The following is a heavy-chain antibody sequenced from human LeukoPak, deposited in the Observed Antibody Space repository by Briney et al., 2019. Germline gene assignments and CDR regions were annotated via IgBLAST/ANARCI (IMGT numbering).Heavy chain of an antibody. J-gene: IGHJ4*02. CDR1: GFTFNNAW. D-gene: IGHD3-16*01. V-gene: IGHV3-15*01. CDR3: STGIGGH. Sequence: GGSLRLSCAASGFTFNNAWMSWVRQAPGKGLEWVGRIKSKPDGGTTDYAAPVKGRFTFSRDDSKNTLYLQMNSPKTEDTAVYYCSTGIGGHWGQGTLVTVSS. CDR2: IKSKPDGGTT.